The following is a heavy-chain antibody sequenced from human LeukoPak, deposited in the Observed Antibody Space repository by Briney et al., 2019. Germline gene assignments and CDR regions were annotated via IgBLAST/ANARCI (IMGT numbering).Heavy chain of an antibody. Sequence: GGSLRLSCAGSGFPFSIYGMNWVRQAPGKGLEWVAVISYDGSNKYYADSVKGRFTISRDNSKNTLYLQMNSLRAEDTAVYYCAKGYYYDSSGYERNWFDPWGQGTLVTVSS. CDR3: AKGYYYDSSGYERNWFDP. V-gene: IGHV3-30*18. CDR1: GFPFSIYG. J-gene: IGHJ5*02. CDR2: ISYDGSNK. D-gene: IGHD3-22*01.